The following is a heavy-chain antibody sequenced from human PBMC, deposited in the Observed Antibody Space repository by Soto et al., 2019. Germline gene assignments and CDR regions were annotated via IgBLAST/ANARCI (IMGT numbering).Heavy chain of an antibody. D-gene: IGHD2-2*01. CDR1: GFTSSSYA. V-gene: IGHV3-30-3*01. Sequence: QVQLVESGGGVVQPGRSLRLSCAASGFTSSSYAMHWVRQAPGKGLEWVAVISYDGSNKYYADSVKGRFTISRDNSKNTLHLQMNSLRAEDTAVYYCARGPSSLTRFDYWGQGTQVTVSS. CDR2: ISYDGSNK. J-gene: IGHJ4*02. CDR3: ARGPSSLTRFDY.